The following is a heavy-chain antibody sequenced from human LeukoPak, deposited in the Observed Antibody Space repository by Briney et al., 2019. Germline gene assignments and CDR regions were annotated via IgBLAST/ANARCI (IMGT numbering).Heavy chain of an antibody. Sequence: PGGSLRLSCAASGFTFSSYAMHWVRQAPGKGLEWVAVISYDGSNKYYADSVKGRFTISRDNPKNSLYLQMNSLRAEDTAVYYCARGGATRGRFENWGQGTLVTVSS. J-gene: IGHJ4*02. CDR2: ISYDGSNK. D-gene: IGHD1-26*01. V-gene: IGHV3-30*04. CDR3: ARGGATRGRFEN. CDR1: GFTFSSYA.